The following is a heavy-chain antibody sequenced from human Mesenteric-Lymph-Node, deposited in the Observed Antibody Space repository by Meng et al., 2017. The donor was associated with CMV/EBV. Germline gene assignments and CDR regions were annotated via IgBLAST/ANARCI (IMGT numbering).Heavy chain of an antibody. CDR3: ARDPRPSSSTRTNDDY. D-gene: IGHD1-7*01. V-gene: IGHV3-53*01. Sequence: GGSLRLSCAASGFSVTRDYMTWVRQAPGKGLEWDSIIYNDYSGGSTYYADSVKGRFTSSRDNSKTTLYLQMYSLRVEDTAVYYCARDPRPSSSTRTNDDYWGQGTLVTVSS. J-gene: IGHJ4*02. CDR1: GFSVTRDY. CDR2: IYNDYSGGST.